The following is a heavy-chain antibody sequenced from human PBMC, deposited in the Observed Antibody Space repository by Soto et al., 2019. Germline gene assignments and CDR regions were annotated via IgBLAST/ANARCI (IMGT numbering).Heavy chain of an antibody. D-gene: IGHD3-3*01. Sequence: SSQMLSLTCAVYGGSFSGYYWSWIRQPPGKGLEWIGEINHSGSTNYNPSLKSRVTISVDTSKNQFSLKLSSVTAADTAVYYCARAHYDFWSGYYRYWVQGTLVTVSS. CDR1: GGSFSGYY. V-gene: IGHV4-34*01. CDR3: ARAHYDFWSGYYRY. J-gene: IGHJ4*02. CDR2: INHSGST.